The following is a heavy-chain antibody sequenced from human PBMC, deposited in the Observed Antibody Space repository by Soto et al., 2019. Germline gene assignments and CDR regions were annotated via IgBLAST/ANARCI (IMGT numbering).Heavy chain of an antibody. J-gene: IGHJ4*02. V-gene: IGHV6-1*01. CDR3: ASLGNIDMADC. D-gene: IGHD7-27*01. Sequence: SQTLSLTCAISGDSVSSKSAAWNWARQSPSRGLEWLGRTYYRSKWYNDYAVSVKSRITINPDTSKNQFSPQLNSVTPEDTAVYFCASLGNIDMADCWGQGTLVTVSS. CDR2: TYYRSKWYN. CDR1: GDSVSSKSAA.